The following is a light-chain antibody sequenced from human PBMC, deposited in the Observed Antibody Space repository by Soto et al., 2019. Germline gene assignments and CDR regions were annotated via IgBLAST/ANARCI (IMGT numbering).Light chain of an antibody. Sequence: DIQMTQSPSTLSASVGDRVTITCRASQSISAWLAWYQQKPGKAPKLLIYKASTLDSGVPSRFSGSGSVTEFTLTISSLQPDDFATYYCHQYHSFFNYTFGQGTKLEIK. V-gene: IGKV1-5*03. CDR3: HQYHSFFNYT. CDR1: QSISAW. J-gene: IGKJ2*01. CDR2: KAS.